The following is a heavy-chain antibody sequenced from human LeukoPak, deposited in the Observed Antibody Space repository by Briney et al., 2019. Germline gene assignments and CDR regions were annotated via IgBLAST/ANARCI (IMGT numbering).Heavy chain of an antibody. CDR3: AKDVDTADDGQTY. V-gene: IGHV3-74*01. Sequence: HPGGSLRLSCAASGFTFSSYWMHWVRQAPGKGLVWVSRINTDGSSTSYADSVKGRFTISRDNSKNTLYLQMNSLRAEDTAVYFCAKDVDTADDGQTYWGQGTLVTVSS. J-gene: IGHJ4*02. CDR1: GFTFSSYW. D-gene: IGHD5-18*01. CDR2: INTDGSST.